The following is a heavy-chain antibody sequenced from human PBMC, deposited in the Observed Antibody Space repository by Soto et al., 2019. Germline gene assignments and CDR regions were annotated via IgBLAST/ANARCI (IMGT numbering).Heavy chain of an antibody. Sequence: GGSLRLSCAASGFTFSSNWMSWIRQAPGKGLELLANIKHDGSDKYYVDSVKGRFTISRDNAMNSLYLQMNSLRAEDTGVDYCAKGPDGSGYYHNWFDSWGQGT. D-gene: IGHD3-22*01. CDR1: GFTFSSNW. J-gene: IGHJ5*01. CDR3: AKGPDGSGYYHNWFDS. CDR2: IKHDGSDK. V-gene: IGHV3-7*01.